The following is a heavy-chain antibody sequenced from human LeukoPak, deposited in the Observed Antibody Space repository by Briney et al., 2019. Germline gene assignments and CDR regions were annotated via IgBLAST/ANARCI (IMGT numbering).Heavy chain of an antibody. CDR3: ARASNYVFDY. CDR1: GFTFSTYS. D-gene: IGHD1-7*01. V-gene: IGHV3-48*01. CDR2: ISDRSSTI. Sequence: GGSLRLSCAASGFTFSTYSMGWVRQAPGKGLEWVSYISDRSSTIYYPDSVKGRFTISRDNAKNSLYLQVDSLRAEDTAVYYCARASNYVFDYWGQGTLVTVSS. J-gene: IGHJ4*02.